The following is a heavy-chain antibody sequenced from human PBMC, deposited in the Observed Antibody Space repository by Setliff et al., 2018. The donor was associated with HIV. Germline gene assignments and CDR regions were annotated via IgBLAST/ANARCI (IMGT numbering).Heavy chain of an antibody. J-gene: IGHJ4*02. CDR2: IGPVGTST. V-gene: IGHV3-23*01. D-gene: IGHD3-10*01. CDR3: AKAEDYYGSGQIDY. Sequence: PGGSLRLSCAASGFTFSSYAMSWVRQAPGKGLEWVSAIGPVGTSTYYADSVKGRFTISRDTSKKTLYLQMNSLRAEDTAVYYCAKAEDYYGSGQIDYWGQGTLVTVSS. CDR1: GFTFSSYA.